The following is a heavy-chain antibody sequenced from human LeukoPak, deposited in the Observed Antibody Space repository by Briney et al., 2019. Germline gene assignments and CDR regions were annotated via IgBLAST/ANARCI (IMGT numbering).Heavy chain of an antibody. CDR2: IKKDGSEK. Sequence: GGSLRLSCAASGFTFSNNWMSWVRQAPGKGLECVANIKKDGSEKYYINSVKGRFTISRDNAKNSLYLQMNSLRAEDTAVYYCALSFDYWGQGTLVTVSS. CDR1: GFTFSNNW. V-gene: IGHV3-7*01. J-gene: IGHJ4*02. CDR3: ALSFDY.